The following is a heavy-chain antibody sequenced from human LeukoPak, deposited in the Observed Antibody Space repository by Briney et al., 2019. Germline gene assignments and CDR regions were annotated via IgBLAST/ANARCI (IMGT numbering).Heavy chain of an antibody. CDR3: AKDQHYYDSSGYYPLDY. V-gene: IGHV3-48*01. D-gene: IGHD3-22*01. Sequence: GGSLRLSCAVSGFTFRSYSMNWVRQAPGKGLEWVSYISTGSNTMYYADSVKGRFTISRDNSKNTLYLQMNSLRAEDTAVYYCAKDQHYYDSSGYYPLDYWGQGTLVTVSS. CDR1: GFTFRSYS. J-gene: IGHJ4*02. CDR2: ISTGSNTM.